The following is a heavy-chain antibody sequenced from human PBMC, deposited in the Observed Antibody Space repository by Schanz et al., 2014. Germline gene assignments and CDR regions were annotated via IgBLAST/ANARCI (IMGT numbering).Heavy chain of an antibody. CDR1: GGTFSSYT. CDR3: ARDGVDAAAGGNY. V-gene: IGHV1-69*08. D-gene: IGHD6-13*01. J-gene: IGHJ4*02. Sequence: QVQLVQSGAEVKKPGSSVKVSCTASGGTFSSYTISWIRQAPGQGLEWMGRIIPVLAIADYAQKFQGRVTMTRDTSTSTGYMESSSLRSEDTAVYYCARDGVDAAAGGNYWGQGTLVTVSS. CDR2: IIPVLAIA.